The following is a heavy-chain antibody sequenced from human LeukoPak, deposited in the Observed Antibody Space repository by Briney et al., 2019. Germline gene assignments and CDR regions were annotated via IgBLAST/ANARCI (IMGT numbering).Heavy chain of an antibody. V-gene: IGHV1-46*01. CDR2: INPSGGST. J-gene: IGHJ4*02. Sequence: ASVKVSCKASGYTFTSYYMHWVRQAPGQGLEWMGIINPSGGSTSYAQKFQGRATMTRDTSTSTVYMELSSLRSEDTAVYYRARDLLFGYSGYDLYFDYWGQGTLVTVSS. CDR3: ARDLLFGYSGYDLYFDY. D-gene: IGHD5-12*01. CDR1: GYTFTSYY.